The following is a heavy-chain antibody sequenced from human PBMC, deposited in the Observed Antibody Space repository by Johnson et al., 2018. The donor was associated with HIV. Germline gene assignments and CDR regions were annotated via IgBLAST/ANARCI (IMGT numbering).Heavy chain of an antibody. CDR1: GFTFSNAW. CDR3: ARDRCSSTSCIDAFDI. V-gene: IGHV3-30*03. D-gene: IGHD2-2*01. CDR2: ISYDGSIK. Sequence: VQLVESGGGVVQPGRSLRLSCAASGFTFSNAWMNWVRQAPGKGLEWVAVISYDGSIKYYADSVKGRFTISRDNSKNTLYLQMNSQRAEDTAVYYCARDRCSSTSCIDAFDIWGQGTMVTVSS. J-gene: IGHJ3*02.